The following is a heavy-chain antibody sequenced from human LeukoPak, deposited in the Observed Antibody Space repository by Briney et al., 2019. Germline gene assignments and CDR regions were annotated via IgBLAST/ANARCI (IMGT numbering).Heavy chain of an antibody. V-gene: IGHV1-18*01. CDR1: GYTFTSYG. Sequence: ASVTVSCKASGYTFTSYGISWVRQAPGQGLEWMGWISAYNGNTNYAQKLQGRVTMTTDTSTSTAYMELRSLRSDDTAVYYCAREIVVVDTMVRGVFDYWGQGTLVTVSS. CDR3: AREIVVVDTMVRGVFDY. CDR2: ISAYNGNT. D-gene: IGHD3-10*01. J-gene: IGHJ4*02.